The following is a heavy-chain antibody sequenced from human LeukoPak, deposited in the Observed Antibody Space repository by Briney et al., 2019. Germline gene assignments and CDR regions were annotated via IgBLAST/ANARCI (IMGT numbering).Heavy chain of an antibody. V-gene: IGHV4-59*01. CDR1: GGSISSYY. CDR3: ARAYGDYTFDY. CDR2: IYYSGST. D-gene: IGHD4-17*01. J-gene: IGHJ4*02. Sequence: SETLPLTCTVSGGSISSYYWSWIRQPPGKGLEWIGYIYYSGSTNYNPSLKSRVTISVDTSKNQFSLKLSSVTAADTAVYYCARAYGDYTFDYWGQGTLVTVSS.